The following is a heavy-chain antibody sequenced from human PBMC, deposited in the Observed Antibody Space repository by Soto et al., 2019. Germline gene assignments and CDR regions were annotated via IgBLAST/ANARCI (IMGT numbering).Heavy chain of an antibody. CDR3: AKENWANPDS. J-gene: IGHJ4*02. Sequence: PSETLSLTCTVSGGSISSGGYYWSWIRQHPGKGLEWIGYIYYSGSTYYNPSLKSRVTISVDTSKNQLSLKLSSVTVEDTAVYYCAKENWANPDSWGQGTLVTVSS. D-gene: IGHD7-27*01. V-gene: IGHV4-31*03. CDR1: GGSISSGGYY. CDR2: IYYSGST.